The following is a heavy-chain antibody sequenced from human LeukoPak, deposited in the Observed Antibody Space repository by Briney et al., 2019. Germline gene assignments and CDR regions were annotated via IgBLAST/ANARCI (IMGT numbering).Heavy chain of an antibody. CDR2: IYTSGST. CDR3: ARVSGYDWESFYDY. V-gene: IGHV4-4*07. J-gene: IGHJ4*02. Sequence: SETLSLTCNVSGGSIRGYYWSWIRQPAGKGLEWIGHIYTSGSTNYNPSLKSRVTISVDTSKNQFSLKLSSVTAADTAVYYCARVSGYDWESFYDYWGQGTLVTVSS. CDR1: GGSIRGYY. D-gene: IGHD5-12*01.